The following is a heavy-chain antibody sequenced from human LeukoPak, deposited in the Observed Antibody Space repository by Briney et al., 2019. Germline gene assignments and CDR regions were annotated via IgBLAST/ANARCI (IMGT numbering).Heavy chain of an antibody. CDR3: TTPFFVVPSS. Sequence: GGSLRLSCAASGLTFSNAWMNWVRQAPGKGLEWVGRMKSKTDGGIIDYAAPVKGRFTISRDDSKKTLYLQMNSLNTEDTAVYYCTTPFFVVPSSWGQGTLVTVSS. CDR2: MKSKTDGGII. D-gene: IGHD3-16*02. V-gene: IGHV3-15*01. J-gene: IGHJ5*02. CDR1: GLTFSNAW.